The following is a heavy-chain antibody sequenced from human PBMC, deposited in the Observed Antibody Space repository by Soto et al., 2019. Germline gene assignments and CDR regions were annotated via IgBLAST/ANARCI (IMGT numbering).Heavy chain of an antibody. V-gene: IGHV5-51*01. Sequence: HGETLKISCKGVGYNFGSAWIGWVRQMPGKGLEWMGLIKPGTSDIRYSPPFRGQVTISADEAVTTAYLQWSGLKASDSAMYYCARQNSFICDSWGQGTLVTVSS. CDR3: ARQNSFICDS. D-gene: IGHD2-15*01. CDR1: GYNFGSAW. CDR2: IKPGTSDI. J-gene: IGHJ4*02.